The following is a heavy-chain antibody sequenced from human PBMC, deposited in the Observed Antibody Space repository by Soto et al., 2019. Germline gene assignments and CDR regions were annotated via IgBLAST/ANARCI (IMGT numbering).Heavy chain of an antibody. D-gene: IGHD2-2*01. CDR2: LFGSGRGI. V-gene: IGHV3-23*01. CDR1: GFTFSTYA. CDR3: AKDRQPDGLWPFDH. Sequence: EVQLLESGGSLVQPGGSLRLSCAASGFTFSTYAMSWVRQAPGKGLEWVAGLFGSGRGISYADAVKGRFIISRDNSKNFLYLQMHGLRVEDTAVYYCAKDRQPDGLWPFDHWGQGTLVTVSS. J-gene: IGHJ4*02.